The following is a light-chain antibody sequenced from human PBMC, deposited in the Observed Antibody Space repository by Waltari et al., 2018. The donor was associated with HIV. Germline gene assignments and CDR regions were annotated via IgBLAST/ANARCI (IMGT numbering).Light chain of an antibody. CDR3: MQALQAYS. CDR1: QTLLYSVGYKY. J-gene: IGKJ2*01. V-gene: IGKV2-28*01. Sequence: IVMTQSPLSLPVTPGESAAISCRPGQTLLYSVGYKYMDWCQQKPGQSPRLLIYKTSNRASGVADRGSGSASGTDFTLRVSRVEAEDVGVYYCMQALQAYSFGQGTKWEIK. CDR2: KTS.